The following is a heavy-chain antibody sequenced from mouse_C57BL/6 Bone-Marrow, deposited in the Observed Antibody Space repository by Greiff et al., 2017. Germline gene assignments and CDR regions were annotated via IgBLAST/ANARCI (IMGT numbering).Heavy chain of an antibody. CDR3: AKNYYGPNWYFDV. D-gene: IGHD1-1*01. Sequence: VQLQQSGPGLVQPSQSLSITCTVSGFSLTSYGVHWVRQSPGKGLEWLGVIWRGGSTDSNAAFMSRLSITKDNSKSQVFFKMNSLQADDTAIYYCAKNYYGPNWYFDVWGTGTTVTVSS. CDR1: GFSLTSYG. J-gene: IGHJ1*03. CDR2: IWRGGST. V-gene: IGHV2-5*01.